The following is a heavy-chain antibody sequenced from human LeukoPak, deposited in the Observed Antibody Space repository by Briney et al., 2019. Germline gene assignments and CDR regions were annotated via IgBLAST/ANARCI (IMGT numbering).Heavy chain of an antibody. Sequence: SETLSLTCTVSGGSISSYHWSWIRQSSEKGLEWIGYIYYSGNTNYNPSLRSRVTISLDTSKNQFSLKVNSVTAADTAVYYCASGSSPLYFDYWGQGTLVTVSS. V-gene: IGHV4-59*01. J-gene: IGHJ4*02. CDR2: IYYSGNT. CDR3: ASGSSPLYFDY. CDR1: GGSISSYH. D-gene: IGHD6-6*01.